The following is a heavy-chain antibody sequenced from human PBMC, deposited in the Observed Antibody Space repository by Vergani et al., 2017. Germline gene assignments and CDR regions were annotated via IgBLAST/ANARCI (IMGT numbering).Heavy chain of an antibody. Sequence: QVQLVQSGAEVKKPGASVKVSCKASGYTFTDYFMHWVRQAPGQGLEWMGWINPNSGGTNYAQKFQGRVTMTRVTSISTAYMELSNLRSEDTAVYYCARVGTSSNGDYFDYWGQGTLVTVSS. J-gene: IGHJ4*02. V-gene: IGHV1-2*02. CDR2: INPNSGGT. D-gene: IGHD2-2*01. CDR3: ARVGTSSNGDYFDY. CDR1: GYTFTDYF.